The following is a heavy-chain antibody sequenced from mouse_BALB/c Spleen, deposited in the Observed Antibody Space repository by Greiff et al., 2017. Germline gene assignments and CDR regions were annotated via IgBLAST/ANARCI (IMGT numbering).Heavy chain of an antibody. CDR2: IDPANGNT. CDR3: ARTFYDYGGGYAMDY. D-gene: IGHD2-4*01. CDR1: GFNIKDTY. J-gene: IGHJ4*01. Sequence: VQLQQSGAELVKPGASVKLSCTASGFNIKDTYMHWVKQRPEQGLEWIGRIDPANGNTKYDPKFQGKATITADTSSNTAYLQLSSLTSEDTAVYYCARTFYDYGGGYAMDYWGQGTSVTVSS. V-gene: IGHV14-3*02.